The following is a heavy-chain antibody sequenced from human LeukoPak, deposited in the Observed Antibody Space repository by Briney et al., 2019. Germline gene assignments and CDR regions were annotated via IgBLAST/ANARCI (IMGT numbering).Heavy chain of an antibody. CDR1: GYTFTSYY. Sequence: ASVKVSCKASGYTFTSYYMHWVRQAPGQGLEWMGIINPSGGSTSYAQKFQGRVTMTTDTSTSTAYMELRSLRSDDTAVYYCARSPYSSSPRFDYWGQGTLVTVSS. D-gene: IGHD6-6*01. J-gene: IGHJ4*02. CDR3: ARSPYSSSPRFDY. CDR2: INPSGGST. V-gene: IGHV1-46*01.